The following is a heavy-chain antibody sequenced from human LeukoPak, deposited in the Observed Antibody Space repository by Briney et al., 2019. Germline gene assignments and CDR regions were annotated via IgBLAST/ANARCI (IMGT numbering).Heavy chain of an antibody. Sequence: GGSLRLSCVGSGFXFISHAISWVRQAPGKGLEWVSGISGSGGRTYYADSVKGRFTISRDNSKNTLYLQMNSLRVDDTAVYYCAKDRYSTGESGWFDPWGQGILVTVSS. CDR3: AKDRYSTGESGWFDP. D-gene: IGHD5-12*01. J-gene: IGHJ5*02. V-gene: IGHV3-23*01. CDR1: GFXFISHA. CDR2: ISGSGGRT.